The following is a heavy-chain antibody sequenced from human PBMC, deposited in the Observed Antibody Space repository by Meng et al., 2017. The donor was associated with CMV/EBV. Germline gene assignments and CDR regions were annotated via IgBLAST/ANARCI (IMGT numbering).Heavy chain of an antibody. D-gene: IGHD5-12*01. CDR3: VGGGSGYMDY. CDR2: IKTDGSYT. J-gene: IGHJ4*02. Sequence: LSCAASGLTFSRWLMHWVRQAPGKGLVWVSRIKTDGSYTTYADSVKGRFTISRDNAKNTLYLQMNSLRVEDTAVYYCVGGGSGYMDYWGQGTLVTVSS. CDR1: GLTFSRWL. V-gene: IGHV3-74*03.